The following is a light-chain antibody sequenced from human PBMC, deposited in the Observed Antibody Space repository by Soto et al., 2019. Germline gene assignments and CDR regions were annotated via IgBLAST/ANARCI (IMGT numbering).Light chain of an antibody. CDR3: QQSYSTLGLT. Sequence: DIQLTQSPSSLSAFVGDRVTITCRASQSISSYLNWYQHKPGKAPKLLIYAASSLQSGVPSRFSGSGSGTDFTLTISSLQPEDFATYFCQQSYSTLGLTFGGGTKVEI. CDR1: QSISSY. J-gene: IGKJ4*01. V-gene: IGKV1-39*01. CDR2: AAS.